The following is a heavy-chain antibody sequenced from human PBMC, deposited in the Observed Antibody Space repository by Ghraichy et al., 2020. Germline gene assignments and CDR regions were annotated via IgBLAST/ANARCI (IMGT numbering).Heavy chain of an antibody. V-gene: IGHV3-21*01. CDR1: GFTFSSYS. CDR3: ARDPTTFDY. D-gene: IGHD1-1*01. J-gene: IGHJ4*02. CDR2: ISSSSYI. Sequence: WGSLRLSCAASGFTFSSYSMNWVRQAPGKGLEWVSSISSSSYIYYADPVKGRFTISRDNAKNSLYLQMNSLRAEDTAVYYCARDPTTFDYWGQGTLVTVSS.